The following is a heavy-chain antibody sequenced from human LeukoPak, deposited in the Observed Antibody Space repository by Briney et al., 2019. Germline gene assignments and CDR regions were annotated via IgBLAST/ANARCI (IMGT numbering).Heavy chain of an antibody. CDR2: INPNSGGT. Sequence: ASVKVSCKASGYTFTGYYMHWVRQAPGQGLEWMGWINPNSGGTNYAQKFQGRVTMTRDTSISTAYMQLSRLRSDDTAVYYCATNYYDSSGLYFDAFHIWGQGTMVTVSS. CDR1: GYTFTGYY. D-gene: IGHD3-22*01. V-gene: IGHV1-2*02. CDR3: ATNYYDSSGLYFDAFHI. J-gene: IGHJ3*02.